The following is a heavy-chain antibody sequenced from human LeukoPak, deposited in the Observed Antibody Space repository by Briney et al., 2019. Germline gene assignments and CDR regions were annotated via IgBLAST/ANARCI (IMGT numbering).Heavy chain of an antibody. V-gene: IGHV4-39*07. Sequence: SGTLSLTCTVSGGSISSSSYYWGWIRQPPGKGLEWIGSIYYSGSTYYNPSLKSRVTISVDTSKNQFSLKLSSVTAADTAVYYCAREVLWGQGTLVTVSS. J-gene: IGHJ4*02. CDR2: IYYSGST. CDR1: GGSISSSSYY. CDR3: AREVL.